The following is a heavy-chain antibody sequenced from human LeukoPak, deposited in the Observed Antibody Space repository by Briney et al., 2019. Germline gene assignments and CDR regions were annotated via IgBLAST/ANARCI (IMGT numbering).Heavy chain of an antibody. CDR3: ARLAHPPNFDY. Sequence: KPGGSLRLSCAASGFTFSSYSVNWVRQAPGKGLAWVSSISGSGSYIYYADSVKGRFTISRDNAKNSLYLQMNSLRAEDTAVYYCARLAHPPNFDYWGQGTLVTVSS. J-gene: IGHJ4*02. CDR1: GFTFSSYS. V-gene: IGHV3-21*01. CDR2: ISGSGSYI.